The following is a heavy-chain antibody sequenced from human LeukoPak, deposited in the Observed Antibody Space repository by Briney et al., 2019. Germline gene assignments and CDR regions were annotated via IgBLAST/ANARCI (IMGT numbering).Heavy chain of an antibody. CDR1: GFTFSSYG. CDR3: ARVINAFDI. Sequence: SGGSLRLSCAASGFTFSSYGMHWVRQAPGKGLEWVAFIRYDGSNKYYADSVKGRFTISRDNAKNSLYLQMNSLRAEDTAVYYCARVINAFDIWGQGTMVTVSS. V-gene: IGHV3-30*02. D-gene: IGHD3-10*01. J-gene: IGHJ3*02. CDR2: IRYDGSNK.